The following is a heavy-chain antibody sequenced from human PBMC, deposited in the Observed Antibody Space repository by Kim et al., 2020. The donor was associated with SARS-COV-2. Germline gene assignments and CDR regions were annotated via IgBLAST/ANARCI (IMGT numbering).Heavy chain of an antibody. CDR2: IYSGGST. Sequence: GGSLRLSCAASGFTVSSNYMSWVRQAPGKGLEWVSVIYSGGSTSYADSVKDRFTISRDSSKNTLYLQMKSLRAEDTAVYYCARASNEEVLGTLNYWGQGT. D-gene: IGHD1-1*01. CDR1: GFTVSSNY. CDR3: ARASNEEVLGTLNY. J-gene: IGHJ4*02. V-gene: IGHV3-66*01.